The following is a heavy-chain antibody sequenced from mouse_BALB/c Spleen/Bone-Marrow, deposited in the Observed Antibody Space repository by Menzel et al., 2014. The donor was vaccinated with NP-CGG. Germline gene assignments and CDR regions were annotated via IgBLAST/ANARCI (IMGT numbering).Heavy chain of an antibody. V-gene: IGHV1-80*01. CDR2: IFPVNADT. Sequence: VQLVESGAELVRPGSSVKISCKASGYVFTDYWMNWLRQRPGQGLEWIGQIFPVNADTNYKANFKDKVTLTADKSSTTAYMQLNSLTSEDSAVYFCARFATGSFAYWGRGTLVTVSA. J-gene: IGHJ3*01. D-gene: IGHD1-1*01. CDR3: ARFATGSFAY. CDR1: GYVFTDYW.